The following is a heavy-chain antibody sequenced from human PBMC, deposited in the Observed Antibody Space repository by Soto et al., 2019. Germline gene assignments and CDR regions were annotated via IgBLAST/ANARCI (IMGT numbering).Heavy chain of an antibody. D-gene: IGHD2-15*01. J-gene: IGHJ4*02. CDR1: GFTFSVFA. CDR3: ARDSGGGSASGYYFDY. CDR2: ISYDGSNI. V-gene: IGHV3-30-3*01. Sequence: QVQLAESGGGVVQPGGSLRLSCAASGFTFSVFAINWVRQAPGQGLEWVALISYDGSNIYYADSVKGRFTLSRDNSKNPVYLQMSSLRPDDTAIYFCARDSGGGSASGYYFDYWGQGTLLTVSS.